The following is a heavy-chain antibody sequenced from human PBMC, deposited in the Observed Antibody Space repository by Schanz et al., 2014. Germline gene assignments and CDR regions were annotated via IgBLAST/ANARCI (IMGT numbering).Heavy chain of an antibody. CDR1: GFSFSSYA. D-gene: IGHD3-10*01. Sequence: EVQLLESGGGLVEPGGSLRLSCAASGFSFSSYAMRWVRQARGKGLEWVSGISGSGASTYYADSVKGRFTISRDNSNKTVDLQMNSLRAEDTDLYYCVRDELLWFGEVLSLDYWGQGALVTVSS. CDR2: ISGSGAST. J-gene: IGHJ4*02. CDR3: VRDELLWFGEVLSLDY. V-gene: IGHV3-23*01.